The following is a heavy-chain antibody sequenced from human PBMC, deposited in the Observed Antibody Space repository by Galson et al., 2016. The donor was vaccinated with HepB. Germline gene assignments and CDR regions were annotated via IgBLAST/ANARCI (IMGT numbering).Heavy chain of an antibody. CDR1: GYTFTSHA. J-gene: IGHJ6*02. Sequence: SVKVSCKASGYTFTSHAMHWVRQAPGQRLEWMGWINAGNGITKYSQKFQGRVTITRDTSASTAYMELSILRSEDTALYYCARDRKTDYDFWSGTDVWGQGTTVTVSS. V-gene: IGHV1-3*01. CDR2: INAGNGIT. CDR3: ARDRKTDYDFWSGTDV. D-gene: IGHD3-3*01.